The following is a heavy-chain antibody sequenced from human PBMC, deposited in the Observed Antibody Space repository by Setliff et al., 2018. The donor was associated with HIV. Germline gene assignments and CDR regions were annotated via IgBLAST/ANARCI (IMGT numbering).Heavy chain of an antibody. J-gene: IGHJ6*02. Sequence: VKVSCKASGYTFSSYYMHWVRQAPGQGLEWMGIINPSGGSTAYPQKFQGRVTMTRDTSTSTAYMELNSLRSEDTAVYYCARGSDSGSYSYYYGMDVWGQGTTVTVSS. D-gene: IGHD3-10*01. CDR1: GYTFSSYY. V-gene: IGHV1-46*01. CDR3: ARGSDSGSYSYYYGMDV. CDR2: INPSGGST.